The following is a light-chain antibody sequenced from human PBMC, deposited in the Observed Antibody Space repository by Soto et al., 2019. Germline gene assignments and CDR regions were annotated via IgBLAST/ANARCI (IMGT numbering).Light chain of an antibody. CDR3: QQYENWPQLT. V-gene: IGKV1-8*01. CDR1: QGIISY. J-gene: IGKJ4*01. CDR2: AAS. Sequence: AIRMTQSPSSLSASTGDIVTITFRASQGIISYLAWYQQKPGKAPKLLIYAASTLQSGVPSRFSGSGSGTDFTLTISCLQSEDFAVYYCQQYENWPQLTFGGGTKVDIK.